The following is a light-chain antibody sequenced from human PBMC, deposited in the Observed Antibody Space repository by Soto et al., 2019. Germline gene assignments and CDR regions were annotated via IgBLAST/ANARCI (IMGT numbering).Light chain of an antibody. CDR3: QQYGRSQT. Sequence: EIVLTQSPGTLSLSPGERATLSCRASQNVSSSYLAWYQQKPGQAPRLLIYGASSRATGIPDRFSGSGSGTDFTLTITRLEPEDFAVYYCQQYGRSQTFGQGTKVDIK. J-gene: IGKJ1*01. CDR2: GAS. V-gene: IGKV3-20*01. CDR1: QNVSSSY.